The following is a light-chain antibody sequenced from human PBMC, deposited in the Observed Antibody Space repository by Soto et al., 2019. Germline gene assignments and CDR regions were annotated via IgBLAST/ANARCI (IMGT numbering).Light chain of an antibody. CDR1: QSVSSY. CDR3: QQRSNLIT. V-gene: IGKV3-11*01. Sequence: ENVLTQSPGTLSLSPGEIATLSFRASQSVSSYLAWYQQKPGQAPRLLIYDASNRATGIPARFSGSGSGTDFTLTISSLEPEDFAVYYCQQRSNLITFGQGTRLEIK. J-gene: IGKJ5*01. CDR2: DAS.